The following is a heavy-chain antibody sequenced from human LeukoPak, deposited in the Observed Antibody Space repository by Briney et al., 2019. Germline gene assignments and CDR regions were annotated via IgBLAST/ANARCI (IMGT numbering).Heavy chain of an antibody. Sequence: GGSLRLSCAASGFTLSSYWMSWVRQAPGKELEWVANIKQDGSEQYSVDSVKGRFTISRDNAKNSLSLQMNSLRAEDTAVYYCARALPGNAPYPLDYWGQGTLVTVSS. CDR3: ARALPGNAPYPLDY. V-gene: IGHV3-7*01. CDR1: GFTLSSYW. CDR2: IKQDGSEQ. J-gene: IGHJ4*02.